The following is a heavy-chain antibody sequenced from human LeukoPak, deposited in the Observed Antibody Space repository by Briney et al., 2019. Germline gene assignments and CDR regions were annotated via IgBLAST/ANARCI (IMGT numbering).Heavy chain of an antibody. V-gene: IGHV3-30*04. D-gene: IGHD6-19*01. CDR1: GFTFSSYA. Sequence: GRSLRLSCAAPGFTFSSYAMHWVRQAPGKGLEWVAVISYDGSNKYYADSVKGRFTISRDNSKNTLYLQMNSLRAEDTAVYYCAKGVCSSGCRQDYWGQGTLVTVSS. CDR3: AKGVCSSGCRQDY. J-gene: IGHJ4*02. CDR2: ISYDGSNK.